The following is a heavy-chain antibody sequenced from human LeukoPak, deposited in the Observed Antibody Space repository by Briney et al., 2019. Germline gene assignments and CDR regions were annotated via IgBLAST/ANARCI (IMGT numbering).Heavy chain of an antibody. CDR1: GYSFTEHY. Sequence: ASVQVSCKASGYSFTEHYIYWVRQAPGQGLEWVGRINRNSGDANSAQKFQGRVTMTRDTSVSTAYMDLSSVTSDDTAVYFCAKSAGHCSNGICFTDYYMDVWGRGTTVTVSS. D-gene: IGHD2-8*01. J-gene: IGHJ6*03. CDR3: AKSAGHCSNGICFTDYYMDV. CDR2: INRNSGDA. V-gene: IGHV1-2*02.